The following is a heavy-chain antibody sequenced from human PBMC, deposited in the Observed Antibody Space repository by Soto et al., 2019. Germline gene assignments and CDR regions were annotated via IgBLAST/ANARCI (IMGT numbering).Heavy chain of an antibody. CDR1: GGSISSGGYS. Sequence: LSLTCAVSGGSISSGGYSWSWIRQPPGKGLEWIGYIYHSGSTYYNPSLKSRVTIPVDRSKNQFSLKLSSVTAADTAVYYCARDCSSTSCPPYGMDVWGQGTTVTVSS. CDR2: IYHSGST. CDR3: ARDCSSTSCPPYGMDV. D-gene: IGHD2-2*01. V-gene: IGHV4-30-2*01. J-gene: IGHJ6*02.